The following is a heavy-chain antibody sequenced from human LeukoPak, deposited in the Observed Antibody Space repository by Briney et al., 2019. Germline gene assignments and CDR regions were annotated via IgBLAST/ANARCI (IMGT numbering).Heavy chain of an antibody. CDR1: GGSFSGYY. Sequence: SETLSLTCAVYGGSFSGYYWSWIRQPPGKGLEWIGEINHSGSTNYNPSLKSRVTISVDTSKNQFSLKLSSVTAADTAIYFCARAAYYRFDYWGQGTLVTVSS. CDR3: ARAAYYRFDY. J-gene: IGHJ4*02. V-gene: IGHV4-34*01. D-gene: IGHD1-26*01. CDR2: INHSGST.